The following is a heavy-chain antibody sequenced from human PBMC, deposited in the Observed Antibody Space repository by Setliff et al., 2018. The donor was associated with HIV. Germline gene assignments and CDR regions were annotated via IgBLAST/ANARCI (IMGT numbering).Heavy chain of an antibody. J-gene: IGHJ4*03. V-gene: IGHV1-8*03. CDR1: GYTFTSYD. CDR2: MNPNSGNT. D-gene: IGHD5-18*01. Sequence: GASVKVSCKASGYTFTSYDINWVRQATGQGLEWMGWMNPNSGNTGYAQKFQGRVTITADESTSTAYMELSSLRSEDTAVYYCARGDTPMVIWGDYFDYWVPETLLVTVSS. CDR3: ARGDTPMVIWGDYFDY.